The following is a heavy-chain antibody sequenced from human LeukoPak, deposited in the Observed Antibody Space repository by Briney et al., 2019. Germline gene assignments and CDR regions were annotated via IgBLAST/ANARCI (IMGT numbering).Heavy chain of an antibody. J-gene: IGHJ4*02. CDR2: IGGRDGGT. Sequence: PGGSLRLSCAASGFIFSNYAMSWVRQAPGKGLEWVSAIGGRDGGTYYADPVKGRFTVSRDDPKNTLYLQMNTLRAEDTAVYYCAKWGDYDILTGYYDSDYWGQGTLVTVSS. CDR1: GFIFSNYA. V-gene: IGHV3-23*01. CDR3: AKWGDYDILTGYYDSDY. D-gene: IGHD3-9*01.